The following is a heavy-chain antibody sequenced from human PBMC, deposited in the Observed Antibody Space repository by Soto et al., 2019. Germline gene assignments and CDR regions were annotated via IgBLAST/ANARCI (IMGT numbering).Heavy chain of an antibody. CDR1: GFTFSSYT. D-gene: IGHD6-13*01. CDR2: VSSTSTYI. CDR3: ARGSHSTTWYGGQFDY. V-gene: IGHV3-21*01. Sequence: GGSLRLSCAASGFTFSSYTMNWVRQAPGKGLEWVSSVSSTSTYIYYADSVKGRFTISRDNAKNSLYLQMNSLRAEDTAIYYCARGSHSTTWYGGQFDYWGQGTLVTVSS. J-gene: IGHJ4*02.